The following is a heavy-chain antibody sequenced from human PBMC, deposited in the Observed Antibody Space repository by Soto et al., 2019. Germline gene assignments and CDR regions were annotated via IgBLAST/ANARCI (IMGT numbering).Heavy chain of an antibody. D-gene: IGHD1-20*01. CDR2: ISYDGSNK. CDR1: GFTFSSYG. CDR3: AKDLKPSDNWNDDPVPGGMDV. Sequence: GSLRLSCAASGFTFSSYGMHWVRQAPGKGLEWVAVISYDGSNKYYADSVKGRFTISRDNSKNTLYLQMNSLRAEDTAVYYCAKDLKPSDNWNDDPVPGGMDVWGQGTTVTVSS. J-gene: IGHJ6*02. V-gene: IGHV3-30*18.